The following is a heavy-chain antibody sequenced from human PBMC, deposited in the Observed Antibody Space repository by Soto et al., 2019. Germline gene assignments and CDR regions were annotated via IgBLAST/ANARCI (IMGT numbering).Heavy chain of an antibody. CDR3: ARGQTRSSTTYYYGMAV. D-gene: IGHD3-10*01. CDR2: IYHSGRT. Sequence: QVQLQESGPGLVKPSQTLSLTCTVSGGSISSGDYYWSWIRQHPGKGLEWIGYIYHSGRTYYNPALKRRVTISLETSKNQFSLKLSSVTAAETAVYYCARGQTRSSTTYYYGMAVWGQGTTVTVSS. J-gene: IGHJ6*02. V-gene: IGHV4-31*03. CDR1: GGSISSGDYY.